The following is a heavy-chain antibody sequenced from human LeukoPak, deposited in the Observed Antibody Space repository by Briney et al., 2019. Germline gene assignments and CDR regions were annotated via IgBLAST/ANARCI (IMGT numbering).Heavy chain of an antibody. CDR1: GGSFSGYY. J-gene: IGHJ4*02. V-gene: IGHV4-34*01. CDR3: ARVDCTNGVCLFDY. D-gene: IGHD2-8*01. Sequence: SETLSLTCAVYGGSFSGYYWSWIRQPPGKGLEWIGEVNHSGSTNYNPSLKSRVTISVDTSKNQFSLKLGSVTAADTAVYYCARVDCTNGVCLFDYWGQGTLVAVSS. CDR2: VNHSGST.